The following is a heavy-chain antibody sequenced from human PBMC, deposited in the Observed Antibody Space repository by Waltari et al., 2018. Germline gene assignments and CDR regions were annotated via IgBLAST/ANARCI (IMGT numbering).Heavy chain of an antibody. CDR3: ARQGDGYNWVFDY. V-gene: IGHV4-59*01. CDR1: GGSISSYY. J-gene: IGHJ4*02. Sequence: QVQPQESGPGLVKPSETLSLTCTVSGGSISSYYWSWIRQPPGKGLEWIGYIYYSGSTNYNPSLKSRVTISVDTSKNQFSLKLSSVTAADTAVYYCARQGDGYNWVFDYWGQGTLVTVSS. CDR2: IYYSGST. D-gene: IGHD5-12*01.